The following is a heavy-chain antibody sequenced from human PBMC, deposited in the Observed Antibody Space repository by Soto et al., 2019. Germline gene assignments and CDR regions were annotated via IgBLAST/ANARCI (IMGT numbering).Heavy chain of an antibody. J-gene: IGHJ4*02. CDR2: INAGNGNT. Sequence: ASVKVSCKASGYTFTSYAMHWVRQAPGQRLEWMGWINAGNGNTKYSQKNQGRVTITRDTSASTAYMELSSLRSEDTAVYYCGRDVPLFMVRGPQWEPAMGDYWGQGTLVTVSS. D-gene: IGHD3-10*01. V-gene: IGHV1-3*01. CDR3: GRDVPLFMVRGPQWEPAMGDY. CDR1: GYTFTSYA.